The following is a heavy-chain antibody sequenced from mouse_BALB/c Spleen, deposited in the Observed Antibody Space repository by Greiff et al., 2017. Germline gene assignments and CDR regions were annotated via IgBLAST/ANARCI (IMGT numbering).Heavy chain of an antibody. CDR3: AILDSSGYVWFAY. CDR1: GFSLTSYG. J-gene: IGHJ3*01. D-gene: IGHD3-2*01. Sequence: VKLVESGPGLVQPSQSLSITCTVSGFSLTSYGVHWVRQSPGKGLEWLGVIWSGGSTDYNAAFISRLSISKDNSKSQVFFKMNSLQANDTAIYYCAILDSSGYVWFAYWGQGTLVTVSA. V-gene: IGHV2-2*02. CDR2: IWSGGST.